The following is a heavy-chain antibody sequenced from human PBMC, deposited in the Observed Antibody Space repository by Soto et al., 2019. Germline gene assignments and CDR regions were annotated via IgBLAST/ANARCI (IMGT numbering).Heavy chain of an antibody. CDR2: LYGSGRGI. Sequence: EVQLLESGGGLLQPGGSLRLSCAASGFTFSCYAMIWIRQVPGKGLEWVSGLYGSGRGIHYADSVKGRFTISRDNSAYAVYLQMNNLRVDDTAVYYCAKDAVAGDGVWLAHAWGRGTAVTVSS. J-gene: IGHJ5*01. V-gene: IGHV3-23*01. D-gene: IGHD4-17*01. CDR3: AKDAVAGDGVWLAHA. CDR1: GFTFSCYA.